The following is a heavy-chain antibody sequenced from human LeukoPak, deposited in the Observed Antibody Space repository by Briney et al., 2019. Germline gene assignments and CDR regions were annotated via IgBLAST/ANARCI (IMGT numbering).Heavy chain of an antibody. Sequence: SETLSLTCTASGGSISSSSYYWGWIRQPPGKGLEWLGSIYFSGSTCYNPSLKSRVTISVDTSKDQFSLRLSSVTATDTAVYYCARQPSGCYDWIDYWGQGTLVTVSS. V-gene: IGHV4-39*01. CDR1: GGSISSSSYY. CDR2: IYFSGST. D-gene: IGHD6-19*01. CDR3: ARQPSGCYDWIDY. J-gene: IGHJ4*02.